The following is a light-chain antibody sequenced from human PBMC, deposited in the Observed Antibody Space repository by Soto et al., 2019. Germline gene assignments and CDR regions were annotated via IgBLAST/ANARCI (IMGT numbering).Light chain of an antibody. CDR3: QQYNNWPRT. CDR1: QSISNN. V-gene: IGKV3-15*01. Sequence: VMTQSPATLSVSPGESATLSCRVSQSISNNLAWYQQKPGQAPRLLMYDASTRATGIPDRFSGSGSGAEFTLTISSLQSEDLAVYYCQQYNNWPRTFGQGTKVEVK. J-gene: IGKJ1*01. CDR2: DAS.